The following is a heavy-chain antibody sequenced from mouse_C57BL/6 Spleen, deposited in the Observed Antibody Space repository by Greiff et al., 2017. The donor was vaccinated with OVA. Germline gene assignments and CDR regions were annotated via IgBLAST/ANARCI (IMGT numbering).Heavy chain of an antibody. V-gene: IGHV1-62-2*01. CDR3: ARPSLLPHAMDY. Sequence: LVESGAELVKPGASVKLSCKASGYTFTEYTIHWVKQRSGQGLEWIGWFYPGSGSIKYNEKFKDKATLTADKSSSTVYMELSRLTSEDSAVYVCARPSLLPHAMDYWGQGTSVTVSS. CDR2: FYPGSGSI. D-gene: IGHD2-10*01. J-gene: IGHJ4*01. CDR1: GYTFTEYT.